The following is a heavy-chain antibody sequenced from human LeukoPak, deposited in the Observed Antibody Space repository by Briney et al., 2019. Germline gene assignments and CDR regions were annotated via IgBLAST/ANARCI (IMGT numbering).Heavy chain of an antibody. CDR1: GGSISSGSYY. J-gene: IGHJ3*02. CDR3: ASYSSGWYPNAFDI. Sequence: SQTLSLTCTVSGGSISSGSYYWSWIRQPAGKGLEWIGRIYTSGSTNYNPSLKSRVTISVDTSKNQFSLKLSSVTAADTAVYYCASYSSGWYPNAFDIWGQGTMVTVSS. D-gene: IGHD6-19*01. V-gene: IGHV4-61*02. CDR2: IYTSGST.